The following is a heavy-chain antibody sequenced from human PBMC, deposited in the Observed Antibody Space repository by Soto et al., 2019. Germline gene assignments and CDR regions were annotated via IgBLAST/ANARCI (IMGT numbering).Heavy chain of an antibody. D-gene: IGHD1-7*01. CDR3: ARETSDY. Sequence: GGSLRLSCAASGFTLSSSSMSWVRQAPGRGLEFVLYFCGSSDVIYYADSLKGRFTISRDNAENSLYLQMNSLRDEDTAVYYCARETSDYWGQGTLVTVSS. CDR1: GFTLSSSS. J-gene: IGHJ4*02. CDR2: FCGSSDVI. V-gene: IGHV3-48*02.